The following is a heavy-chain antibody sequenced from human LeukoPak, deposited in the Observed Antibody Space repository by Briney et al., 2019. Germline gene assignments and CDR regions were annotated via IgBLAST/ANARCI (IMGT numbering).Heavy chain of an antibody. CDR3: AKATGYLL. V-gene: IGHV3-23*01. J-gene: IGHJ4*02. Sequence: PGGSLRLSCSASGFTFNNYAMLWVRQAPGKGLEWVSTISNSDYSTYYADSVKGRFTISRANSENTLYLQMNNLRAEDTAVYYCAKATGYLLWGQGTLVTVSS. CDR2: ISNSDYST. D-gene: IGHD1-14*01. CDR1: GFTFNNYA.